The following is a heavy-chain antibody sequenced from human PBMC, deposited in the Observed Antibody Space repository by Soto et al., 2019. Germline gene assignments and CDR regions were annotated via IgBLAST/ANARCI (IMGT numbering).Heavy chain of an antibody. Sequence: PGGSLRLSCAASGFNLSSYNMNWVRQAPGKGLEWVSFISGVNSDVFYADSVKGRFTISRDNAKNALYLQMNSLRDEDTAVYYCTRDRPPHNAGWPIFEYWGQGTLVTVSS. J-gene: IGHJ4*02. CDR2: ISGVNSDV. V-gene: IGHV3-48*02. D-gene: IGHD6-19*01. CDR3: TRDRPPHNAGWPIFEY. CDR1: GFNLSSYN.